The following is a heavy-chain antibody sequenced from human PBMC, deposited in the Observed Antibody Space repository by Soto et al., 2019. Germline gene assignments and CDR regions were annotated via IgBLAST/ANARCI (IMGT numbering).Heavy chain of an antibody. CDR1: GYTFTTYA. V-gene: IGHV1-3*04. D-gene: IGHD3-16*01. J-gene: IGHJ4*02. CDR3: ARDLGNPYYFNY. Sequence: QVQLVQSRAEVKKPGASVKVSCKASGYTFTTYAMHWVRQAPGQRLEWMGWINTANGNTKYSQKIQGRVTITRDTSASTAYMELSSLKSEDTAVFYCARDLGNPYYFNYWGQGTLVTVSS. CDR2: INTANGNT.